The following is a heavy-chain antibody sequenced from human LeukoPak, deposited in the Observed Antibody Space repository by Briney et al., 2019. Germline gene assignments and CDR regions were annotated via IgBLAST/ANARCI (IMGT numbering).Heavy chain of an antibody. J-gene: IGHJ4*02. Sequence: GGSLRLSCAASGFTFSSYDMHWVRQAPGKGLEWVAVISYDGSNKYYADSVKGRFTISRDNSNNTLYLQMNSLRAEDTAVYYCARDAAAGYSLACWGQGTLVTVSS. CDR2: ISYDGSNK. CDR3: ARDAAAGYSLAC. CDR1: GFTFSSYD. V-gene: IGHV3-30-3*01. D-gene: IGHD6-13*01.